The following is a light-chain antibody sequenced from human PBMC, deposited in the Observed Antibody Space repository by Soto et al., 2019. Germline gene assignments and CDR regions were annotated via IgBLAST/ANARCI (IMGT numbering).Light chain of an antibody. CDR3: SSYTNTRTYV. CDR1: SSDVGGYNS. Sequence: QSALTQPASVSGSPGQSITISCTGTSSDVGGYNSVSWYQLHPGKAPELMIYEVSNRPSGVSNRFSGSKSGNTASLTVSGLQAEDEADYFCSSYTNTRTYVFGTGTKVTVL. J-gene: IGLJ1*01. CDR2: EVS. V-gene: IGLV2-14*01.